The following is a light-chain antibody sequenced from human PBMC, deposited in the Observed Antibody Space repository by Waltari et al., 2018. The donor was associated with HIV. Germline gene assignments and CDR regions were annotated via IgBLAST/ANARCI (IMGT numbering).Light chain of an antibody. J-gene: IGKJ1*01. CDR3: QQYNAWPRT. Sequence: EIVMTQSPASLSVSPGERATLSCRASQSLSSDLAWSQHKPGQAPRLLIYDSSTRATGIPVRFSGSGSGTEFTLTISSLQSEAFSTYYCQQYNAWPRTFGQGTKVEI. V-gene: IGKV3-15*01. CDR2: DSS. CDR1: QSLSSD.